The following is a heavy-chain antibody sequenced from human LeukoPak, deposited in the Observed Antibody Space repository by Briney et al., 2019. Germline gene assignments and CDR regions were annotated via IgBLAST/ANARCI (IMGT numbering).Heavy chain of an antibody. V-gene: IGHV1-46*01. CDR3: AKESSGWYYYMDV. CDR2: INPSGGST. D-gene: IGHD6-19*01. Sequence: ASVKVSCKASGYTFTSYYMHWVRQAPGQGLEWVGIINPSGGSTSYAQKFQGRVTMTRDTSTSTVYMELSSLRSEDTAVYYCAKESSGWYYYMDVWGKGTTVTVSS. CDR1: GYTFTSYY. J-gene: IGHJ6*03.